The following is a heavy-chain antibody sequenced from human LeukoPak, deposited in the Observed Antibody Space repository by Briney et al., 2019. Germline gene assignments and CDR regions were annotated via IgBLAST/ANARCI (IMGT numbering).Heavy chain of an antibody. V-gene: IGHV1-46*01. CDR2: INPSGGST. Sequence: ASVKVSCKASGYTFTSYYMHWVRQAPGQGLEWMGIINPSGGSTSYAQKFRGRVTMTRDMSTSTVYMELSSLRSEDTAVYYCARGTYYYDSSGYEIDYWGQGTLVTVSS. D-gene: IGHD3-22*01. CDR3: ARGTYYYDSSGYEIDY. J-gene: IGHJ4*02. CDR1: GYTFTSYY.